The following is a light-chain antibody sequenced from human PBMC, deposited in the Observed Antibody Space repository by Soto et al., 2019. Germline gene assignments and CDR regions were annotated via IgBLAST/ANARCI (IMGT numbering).Light chain of an antibody. V-gene: IGKV3-20*01. CDR2: GTS. CDR3: QQYGNSRWT. J-gene: IGKJ1*01. CDR1: QSVSSSY. Sequence: EIVLTQSPDTLSLSPGERATLSCRASQSVSSSYLAWYQQTPGQAPRLLIYGTSNRATGIPDRFRGSGSGTDFTLPIRRLEREDFAVYYCQQYGNSRWTFGQGNKVDIK.